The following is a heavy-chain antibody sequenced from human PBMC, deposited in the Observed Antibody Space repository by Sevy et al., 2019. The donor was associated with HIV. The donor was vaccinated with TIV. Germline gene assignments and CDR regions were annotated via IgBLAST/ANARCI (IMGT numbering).Heavy chain of an antibody. CDR3: ASHLRWPTSDY. J-gene: IGHJ4*02. V-gene: IGHV3-53*01. D-gene: IGHD4-17*01. CDR1: GFTVSSNY. CDR2: IYSGGTT. Sequence: GGSLRLSCAASGFTVSSNYVSWVRQAPGKGLEWVSVIYSGGTTNYADSVKGRFSTSRDNSKNSLYLQMSSLRAEDTAVYYCASHLRWPTSDYWGQGTLVTVSS.